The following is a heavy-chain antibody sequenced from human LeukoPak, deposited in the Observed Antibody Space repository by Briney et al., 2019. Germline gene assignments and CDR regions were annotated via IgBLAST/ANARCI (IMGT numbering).Heavy chain of an antibody. CDR2: INQDGSEK. CDR1: GFTFISHW. Sequence: GGSLRLSCAASGFTFISHWMSWVRQAPGKVLEWVANINQDGSEKSSADSVKGRFTISRDNARNALYLQMNSLRAEDTAVYYCARGHYGMDVWGKGTTVTVSS. J-gene: IGHJ6*04. CDR3: ARGHYGMDV. V-gene: IGHV3-7*03.